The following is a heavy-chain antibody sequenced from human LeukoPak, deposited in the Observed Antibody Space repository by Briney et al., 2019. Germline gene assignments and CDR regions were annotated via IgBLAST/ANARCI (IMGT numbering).Heavy chain of an antibody. CDR3: ARGESSGWYYFNY. D-gene: IGHD6-13*01. CDR2: IYYSGST. J-gene: IGHJ4*02. Sequence: PSETLSLTCTVSGGSISSYYWSWIRQPPGKGLEWIGYIYYSGSTNYNPSLKSRVTISVDTPKNQFSLKLSSVTAADTAVYYCARGESSGWYYFNYWGQGTLVTVSS. V-gene: IGHV4-59*12. CDR1: GGSISSYY.